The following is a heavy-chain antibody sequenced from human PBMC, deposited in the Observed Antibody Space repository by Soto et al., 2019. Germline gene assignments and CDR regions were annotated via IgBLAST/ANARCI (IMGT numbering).Heavy chain of an antibody. D-gene: IGHD1-1*01. CDR2: VYYSGST. Sequence: QVQLQESGPGLVNPSETLSLTCTVSGASISSYYWSWIRQPPGKGLEWIGYVYYSGSTNYNPSLKSRVTIAVDTSKNHFSLKLSSVTAADTAMYYCARDTTPSLWGQGTLVTVSS. CDR1: GASISSYY. CDR3: ARDTTPSL. J-gene: IGHJ4*02. V-gene: IGHV4-59*01.